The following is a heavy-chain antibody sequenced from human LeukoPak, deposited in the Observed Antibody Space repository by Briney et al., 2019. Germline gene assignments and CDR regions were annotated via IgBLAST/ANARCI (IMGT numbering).Heavy chain of an antibody. CDR1: GYTFTSYG. Sequence: ASVKVSCKASGYTFTSYGITWVRQAPGEGLEWMGWISVNNGNTNYAQKLQGRVTMTTDTSTSTAYMELRSLRSDDTAVYYCARGVKGDYGPPAGDFDYWGQGTLVTVSS. V-gene: IGHV1-18*01. J-gene: IGHJ4*02. CDR2: ISVNNGNT. CDR3: ARGVKGDYGPPAGDFDY. D-gene: IGHD4-17*01.